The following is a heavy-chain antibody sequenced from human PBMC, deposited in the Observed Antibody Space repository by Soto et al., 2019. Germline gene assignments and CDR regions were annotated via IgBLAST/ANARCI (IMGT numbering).Heavy chain of an antibody. D-gene: IGHD3-10*01. CDR2: INHSGST. J-gene: IGHJ3*01. Sequence: TLSLTCAVYGGSFSGYYCNWIRQPPGRGLEWIGEINHSGSTNYNPSLKSRVTISVDTSKNQFSLKLTSVTAADTAVYYCATRLRGVDVWGQGTMVTVSS. V-gene: IGHV4-34*01. CDR1: GGSFSGYY. CDR3: ATRLRGVDV.